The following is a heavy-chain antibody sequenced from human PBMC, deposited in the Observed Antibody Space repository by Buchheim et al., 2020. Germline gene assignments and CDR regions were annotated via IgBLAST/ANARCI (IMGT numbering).Heavy chain of an antibody. D-gene: IGHD5-12*01. CDR3: ARSRLQFASYYYYGMDV. CDR1: GGSFSGYY. CDR2: INHSGST. J-gene: IGHJ6*02. V-gene: IGHV4-34*01. Sequence: QVQLQQWGAGLLKPSETLSLTCAVYGGSFSGYYWSWIRQPPGKGLEWIGEINHSGSTNYNPSLKSRVTISVDTSKNQFSLKLRSVNAADTAVYYCARSRLQFASYYYYGMDVWGQGTT.